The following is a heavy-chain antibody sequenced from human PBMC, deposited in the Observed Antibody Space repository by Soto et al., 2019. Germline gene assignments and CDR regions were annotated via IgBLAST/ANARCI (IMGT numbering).Heavy chain of an antibody. V-gene: IGHV4-31*03. CDR1: GASISSGGYY. Sequence: QVQLQESGPGLVKPSQTLSLTCTVSGASISSGGYYWSWIRQHPGKGLEWIGYIYYNGNTYYNPSPKSRVTIALDTSANQFSLRQSSVTAADPAVYFCARLSLTNYGARWFDPWGQGTLVNVSS. CDR2: IYYNGNT. J-gene: IGHJ5*02. D-gene: IGHD4-17*01. CDR3: ARLSLTNYGARWFDP.